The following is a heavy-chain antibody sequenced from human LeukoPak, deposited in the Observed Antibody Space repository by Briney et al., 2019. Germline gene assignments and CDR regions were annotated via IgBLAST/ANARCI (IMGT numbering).Heavy chain of an antibody. V-gene: IGHV3-7*03. D-gene: IGHD6-25*01. J-gene: IGHJ6*03. CDR3: ARIAAGDGANYYYYYMDV. CDR1: GFTFSSYW. Sequence: GGSLRLSCAASGFTFSSYWMSWVRQAPGKGLEWVANIKQDGSEKYYVDSVKGRFTVSRDHAKKSLYLQMNSLRAEDTALYYCARIAAGDGANYYYYYMDVWGKGTTVTVSS. CDR2: IKQDGSEK.